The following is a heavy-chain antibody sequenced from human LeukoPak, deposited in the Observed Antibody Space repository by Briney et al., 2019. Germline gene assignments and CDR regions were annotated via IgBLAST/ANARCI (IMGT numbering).Heavy chain of an antibody. V-gene: IGHV3-23*01. CDR1: GFTFSNYA. D-gene: IGHD6-19*01. Sequence: GGSLRLSCAASGFTFSNYAMSWVRQAPGKGLEWVASISPSGGAYYADSVKGRFTISRDNSKNTLYLQVNSLRAEDTAVYYCANVRAGHYFDYWGQGTLVTVSS. J-gene: IGHJ4*02. CDR3: ANVRAGHYFDY. CDR2: ISPSGGA.